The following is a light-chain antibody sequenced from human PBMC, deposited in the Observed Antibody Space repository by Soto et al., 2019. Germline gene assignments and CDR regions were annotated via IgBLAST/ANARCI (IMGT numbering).Light chain of an antibody. CDR1: SSDVGDYKY. CDR2: EVS. J-gene: IGLJ2*01. V-gene: IGLV2-14*01. Sequence: QSALTQPASVSRSPGQSITISCTGSSSDVGDYKYVSWYQQHPGKAPKLMIYEVSNRPSGVSNRFSGSKSGNTASLTISGLQAEDEADYYCSSYTSSSTLLFGGGTKVTVL. CDR3: SSYTSSSTLL.